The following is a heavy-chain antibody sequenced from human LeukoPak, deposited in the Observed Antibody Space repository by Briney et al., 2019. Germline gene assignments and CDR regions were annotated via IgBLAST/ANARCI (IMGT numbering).Heavy chain of an antibody. V-gene: IGHV3-49*04. CDR2: IRSKAYGGTT. J-gene: IGHJ4*02. CDR3: TRDAGNEGATTLDY. Sequence: PGGSLRLSCAASGFTFSSYWMSWVRQAPGKGLEWVGFIRSKAYGGTTEYAASVKGRFTISRDDSKSIAYLQMNSLKTEDTAVYYCTRDAGNEGATTLDYWGQGTLVTVSS. D-gene: IGHD1-26*01. CDR1: GFTFSSYW.